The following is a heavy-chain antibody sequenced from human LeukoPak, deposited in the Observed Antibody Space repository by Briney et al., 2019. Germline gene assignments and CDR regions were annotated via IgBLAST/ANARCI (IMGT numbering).Heavy chain of an antibody. CDR3: ARDRRIAAAGINWFDP. J-gene: IGHJ5*02. D-gene: IGHD6-13*01. V-gene: IGHV4-34*01. Sequence: SETLSLTCAVYGGSFSGYYWSWIRQPPGKGLEWIGEINHSGSTNYNPSLKSRVTMSVDTSKNQFSLKLSSVTAADTAVYYCARDRRIAAAGINWFDPWGQGTLVTVSS. CDR1: GGSFSGYY. CDR2: INHSGST.